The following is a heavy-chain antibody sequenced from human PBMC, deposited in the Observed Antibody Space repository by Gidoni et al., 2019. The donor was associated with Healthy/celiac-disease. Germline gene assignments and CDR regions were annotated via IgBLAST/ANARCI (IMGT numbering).Heavy chain of an antibody. V-gene: IGHV3-23*01. Sequence: EVQLLESVGGLVQPGGSLRLSCAASGFTFSSYAMSWVRQAPGKGLEWVSAISGSGGSTYYADSVKGRFTISRDNSKNTLYLQMNSLRAEDTAVYYCAKCIQLWRWAFDIWGQGTMVTVSS. CDR1: GFTFSSYA. CDR2: ISGSGGST. CDR3: AKCIQLWRWAFDI. D-gene: IGHD5-18*01. J-gene: IGHJ3*02.